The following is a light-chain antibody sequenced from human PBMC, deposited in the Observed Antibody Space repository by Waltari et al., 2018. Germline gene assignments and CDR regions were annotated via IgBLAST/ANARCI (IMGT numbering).Light chain of an antibody. V-gene: IGKV3-20*01. CDR3: QQYGSSPGT. CDR1: QSVSSSY. Sequence: ENVLKQSPGTLSLSPGERATHSCRASQSVSSSYLAWYQQKPGQAPRLLIYGASSRATGIPDRFSGSGSGTDFTLTISRLEPEDFAVYYCQQYGSSPGTFGQGTKLEIK. CDR2: GAS. J-gene: IGKJ2*01.